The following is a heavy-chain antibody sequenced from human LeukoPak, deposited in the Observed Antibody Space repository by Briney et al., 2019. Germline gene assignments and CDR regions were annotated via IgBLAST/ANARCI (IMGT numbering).Heavy chain of an antibody. D-gene: IGHD2-2*01. CDR3: AKGVACSSTSCSAFDY. J-gene: IGHJ4*02. V-gene: IGHV3-21*01. CDR2: ISRSSNYM. CDR1: GFTFSNYT. Sequence: GGSLRLSCAASGFTFSNYTMNWVRQAPGKGLECVSSISRSSNYMYHADSVKGRFTISRDNSKNTLYLQMNSLRAEDTAVYYCAKGVACSSTSCSAFDYWGQGTLVTVSS.